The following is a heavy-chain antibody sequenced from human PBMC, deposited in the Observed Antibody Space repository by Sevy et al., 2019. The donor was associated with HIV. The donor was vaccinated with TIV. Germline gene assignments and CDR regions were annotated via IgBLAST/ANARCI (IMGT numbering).Heavy chain of an antibody. V-gene: IGHV4-39*01. CDR2: IYYSGST. J-gene: IGHJ6*02. D-gene: IGHD3-3*01. CDR3: ALTRTEYYDFWSYYYYYGMDV. Sequence: SETLSLTCTVSGGSISSSSYYWGWIRQPPGKGLEWIGSIYYSGSTYYNPSLKSRVTISVDTSKNQFSLKLSSVTAADTAVYYCALTRTEYYDFWSYYYYYGMDVWGQGTTVTVSS. CDR1: GGSISSSSYY.